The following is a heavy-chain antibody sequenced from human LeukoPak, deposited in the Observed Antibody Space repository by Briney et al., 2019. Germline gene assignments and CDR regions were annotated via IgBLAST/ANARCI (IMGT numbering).Heavy chain of an antibody. CDR2: IYTSGST. J-gene: IGHJ5*02. V-gene: IGHV4-4*07. CDR1: GGSMSSYY. Sequence: SETLSLTCTVSGGSMSSYYWSWIRQPAGKGLEWIGRIYTSGSTNYNPSLKSRVTMSVDTSKNQFSLKLSSVTAADTAVYYCARDVSAARRIDWFDPWGQGTLVTVSS. D-gene: IGHD6-25*01. CDR3: ARDVSAARRIDWFDP.